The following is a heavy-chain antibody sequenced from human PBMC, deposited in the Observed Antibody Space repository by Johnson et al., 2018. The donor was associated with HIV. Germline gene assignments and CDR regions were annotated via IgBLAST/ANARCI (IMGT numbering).Heavy chain of an antibody. CDR2: IKSKTDGGTT. V-gene: IGHV3-15*01. D-gene: IGHD3-16*01. CDR1: GFTFSNAW. CDR3: TTGALGGAFDI. J-gene: IGHJ3*02. Sequence: VQLVESGGGLVKPGGSLRLSCAASGFTFSNAWMNWVRQAPGKGLEWVGRIKSKTDGGTTDYAAPVKGRFTISRDDSKNTLCLQRNSLKTEDTAVYYCTTGALGGAFDIWGQGTMVTVSS.